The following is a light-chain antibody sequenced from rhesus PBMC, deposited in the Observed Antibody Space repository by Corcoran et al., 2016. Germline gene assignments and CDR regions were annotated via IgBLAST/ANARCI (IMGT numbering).Light chain of an antibody. CDR1: ENVNNY. V-gene: IGKV1-74*01. J-gene: IGKJ1*01. CDR3: QHSYDTPPWT. CDR2: KAS. Sequence: DIQMTQSPSSLSASVGDRVTITCRASENVNNYLNWYQQKPGKAPKLMIYKASKLKSGVPSRFSGSGSGLDYTFTISRLQPEDVSTYYCQHSYDTPPWTFGQGTKVEIK.